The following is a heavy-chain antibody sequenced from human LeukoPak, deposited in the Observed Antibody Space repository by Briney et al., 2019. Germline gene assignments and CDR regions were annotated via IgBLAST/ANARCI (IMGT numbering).Heavy chain of an antibody. V-gene: IGHV3-23*01. CDR1: GFTFSSYA. Sequence: GGSLRLSCAASGFTFSSYAMSWVRQAPGKGLEWVSGISGSDGSTYYADSVKGRFTISRDNSKNTLYLQMNSLRAEDTAVYYCAKGRSGAYSPTWDYWGQGTLVTVSS. D-gene: IGHD1-26*01. CDR3: AKGRSGAYSPTWDY. J-gene: IGHJ4*02. CDR2: ISGSDGST.